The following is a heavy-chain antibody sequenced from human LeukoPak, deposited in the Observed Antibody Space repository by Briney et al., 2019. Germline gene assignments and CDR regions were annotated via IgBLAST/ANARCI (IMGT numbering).Heavy chain of an antibody. J-gene: IGHJ5*02. CDR1: GFTFSNYA. CDR3: ARGPRGRGYYDSSGYDP. CDR2: ISSSSTI. V-gene: IGHV3-48*02. Sequence: GGSLRLSCAASGFTFSNYALHWVRQAPGKGLEWVSYISSSSTIYYADSVKGRFTISRDNAKNSLYLQRNSLRDEDTAVYYCARGPRGRGYYDSSGYDPWGQGTLVTVSS. D-gene: IGHD3-22*01.